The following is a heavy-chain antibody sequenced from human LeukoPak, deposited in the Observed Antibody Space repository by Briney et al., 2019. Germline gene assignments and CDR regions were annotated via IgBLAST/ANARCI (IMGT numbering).Heavy chain of an antibody. J-gene: IGHJ6*02. CDR2: IYSTGST. D-gene: IGHD3-10*01. Sequence: SETLSLTCTVSGGSINFYYWSWIRQPAGKGLEWIGRIYSTGSTNYSPSLKSRVTMSVDKSKNQFSLKLSSVTAADTAVYFCARLPLVRGNYGMDVWGQGTTVTVSS. CDR3: ARLPLVRGNYGMDV. V-gene: IGHV4-4*07. CDR1: GGSINFYY.